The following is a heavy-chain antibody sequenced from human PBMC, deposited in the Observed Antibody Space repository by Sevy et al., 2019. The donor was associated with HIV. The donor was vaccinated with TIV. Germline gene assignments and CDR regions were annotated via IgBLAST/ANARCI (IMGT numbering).Heavy chain of an antibody. V-gene: IGHV4-59*01. CDR3: ARGDTVLPTGGFDL. Sequence: SENLSLTCTVSGGSINSYYWNYIRQPPGKGLEWIGYIYHDGTTNLNPSLKSRVTMSVDPSKNQFSLKLRSVTAADTAVYYCARGDTVLPTGGFDLWGRGTLVTVSS. CDR2: IYHDGTT. CDR1: GGSINSYY. J-gene: IGHJ2*01. D-gene: IGHD2-8*02.